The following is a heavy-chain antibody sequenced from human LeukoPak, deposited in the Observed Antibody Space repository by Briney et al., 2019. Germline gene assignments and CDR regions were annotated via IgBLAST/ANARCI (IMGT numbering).Heavy chain of an antibody. J-gene: IGHJ3*02. CDR2: ISGSGGST. V-gene: IGHV3-23*01. D-gene: IGHD2-21*02. CDR1: GFTFSSYA. Sequence: GGSLRLSCAASGFTFSSYAMSWVRQAPGKGLEWVSAISGSGGSTYYADSVEGRFTISRDNSKNTLYLQMNSLRAEDTAVYYCAKEGAYCGGDCYLDAFDIWGQGTMVTVSS. CDR3: AKEGAYCGGDCYLDAFDI.